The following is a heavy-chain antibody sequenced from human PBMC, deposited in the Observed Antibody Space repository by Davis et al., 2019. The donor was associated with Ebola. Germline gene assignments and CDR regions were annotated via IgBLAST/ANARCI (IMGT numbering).Heavy chain of an antibody. CDR2: ISSSSITI. V-gene: IGHV3-48*01. CDR3: ARDLPGGDWYFDL. CDR1: GFTFSSYA. Sequence: GESLKISCAASGFTFSSYAMSWVRQAPGKGLEWVSYISSSSITIYYADSVKGRFTISRDNSKNTLYQQMSSLRAEDTAVYYCARDLPGGDWYFDLWGRGTLVTVSS. D-gene: IGHD1-14*01. J-gene: IGHJ2*01.